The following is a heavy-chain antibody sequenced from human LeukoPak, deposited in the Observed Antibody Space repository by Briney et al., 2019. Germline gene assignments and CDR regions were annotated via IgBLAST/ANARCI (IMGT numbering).Heavy chain of an antibody. D-gene: IGHD2-8*01. V-gene: IGHV3-49*04. CDR2: IRSKAYGGTT. CDR3: TRESPVPICTNGVCPKGYYYYYMDV. J-gene: IGHJ6*03. Sequence: PGGSLRLSCAASGFTFGDYAMSWVRQAPGKGLEWVGFIRSKAYGGTTEYAPSVKGRFTISRDDSKSLAYLQMNSLKTEATAVYYCTRESPVPICTNGVCPKGYYYYYMDVWGKGTTVTVSS. CDR1: GFTFGDYA.